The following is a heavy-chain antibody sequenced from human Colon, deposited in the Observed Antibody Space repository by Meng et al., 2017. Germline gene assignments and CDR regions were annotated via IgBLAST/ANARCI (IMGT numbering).Heavy chain of an antibody. J-gene: IGHJ4*02. CDR2: TYYRSKWYN. D-gene: IGHD5-18*01. Sequence: QLQLQQSCPGLVKPSQTLSPTCVISVDSVPSNPAAWNWIRQSPSRGLEWLGRTYYRSKWYNEYAVSVKSRMTFNEDTSKNQVSLQVNSVSPEDTAVYYCARDNGYSYGLKLDYWGQGILVTVSS. V-gene: IGHV6-1*01. CDR1: VDSVPSNPAA. CDR3: ARDNGYSYGLKLDY.